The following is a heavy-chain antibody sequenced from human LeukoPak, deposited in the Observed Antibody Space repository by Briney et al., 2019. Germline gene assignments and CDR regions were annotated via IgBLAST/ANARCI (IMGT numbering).Heavy chain of an antibody. CDR2: TYTSGST. D-gene: IGHD2-15*01. CDR1: GDSISSYY. J-gene: IGHJ5*02. V-gene: IGHV4-4*09. Sequence: PSETLSLTCTVSGDSISSYYWSWIRQSPGKGLEWIGYTYTSGSTYYNPSLKSRVTIAVDTSKNQFSLKLSSATAADTAVYYCARHSGGALNTWFDPWGQGTLVTVSS. CDR3: ARHSGGALNTWFDP.